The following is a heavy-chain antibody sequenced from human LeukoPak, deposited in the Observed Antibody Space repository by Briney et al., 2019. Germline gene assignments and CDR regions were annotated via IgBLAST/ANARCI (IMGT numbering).Heavy chain of an antibody. Sequence: PSETLSLTCTVSGGSISSYHWSWIRQPPGKGLEWIGYISNSGGTNYNPSLKSRVTISEDTPKNHFSLKLSSVTAADTAVYYCAIYCTVGSCLDYWGQGTLVTVSS. D-gene: IGHD2-15*01. CDR3: AIYCTVGSCLDY. V-gene: IGHV4-59*08. CDR1: GGSISSYH. J-gene: IGHJ4*02. CDR2: ISNSGGT.